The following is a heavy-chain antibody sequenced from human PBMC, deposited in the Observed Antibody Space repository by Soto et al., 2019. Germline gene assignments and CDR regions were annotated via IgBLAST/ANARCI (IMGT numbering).Heavy chain of an antibody. CDR3: ARAGAGGGHRQKYYYYYVMGV. Sequence: PGWSLRLSCTASGFNFNYYSMNWIRQAPGKGLEWVSSISSSSGYIYYADSVKGRFTISRDNAQNSLFLQMSSLRAEDTAVYYCARAGAGGGHRQKYYYYYVMGVWGQGSTVTVSS. D-gene: IGHD3-10*01. V-gene: IGHV3-21*01. CDR2: ISSSSGYI. J-gene: IGHJ6*02. CDR1: GFNFNYYS.